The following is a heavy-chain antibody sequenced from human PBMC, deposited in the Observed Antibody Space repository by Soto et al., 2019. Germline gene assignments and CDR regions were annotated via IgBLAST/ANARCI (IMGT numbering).Heavy chain of an antibody. Sequence: EVQLAESGGALVKPGRSLRLSCVASGFTFVDYAIHWVRQTPGKGLEWVSGLTWNGGVIVYAGSVKARFTISRDNAKTSLYLEMNSLRPEDTALYYCVKVSESSGYLTHLDYWGQGTLVTVSS. CDR3: VKVSESSGYLTHLDY. CDR1: GFTFVDYA. CDR2: LTWNGGVI. J-gene: IGHJ4*02. V-gene: IGHV3-9*01. D-gene: IGHD3-22*01.